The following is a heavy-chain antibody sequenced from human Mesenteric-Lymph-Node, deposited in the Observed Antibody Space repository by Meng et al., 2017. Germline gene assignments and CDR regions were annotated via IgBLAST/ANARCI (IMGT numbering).Heavy chain of an antibody. J-gene: IGHJ4*02. Sequence: ASVKVSCKASGDTFTGYYMYWVRQAPGQGLEWMGWVYAKNGGTNYGQKFRGRGTMTRDTSISTAYMELSNLRPDDTAIYCCARAVVGGAPVGFDFRGQGTLVTVSS. CDR3: ARAVVGGAPVGFDF. CDR2: VYAKNGGT. D-gene: IGHD3-10*01. CDR1: GDTFTGYY. V-gene: IGHV1-2*02.